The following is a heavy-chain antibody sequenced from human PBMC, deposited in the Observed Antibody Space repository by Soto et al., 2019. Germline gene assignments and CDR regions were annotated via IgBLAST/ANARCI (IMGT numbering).Heavy chain of an antibody. J-gene: IGHJ4*02. CDR1: GGTFSSYA. Sequence: GASLKVSCKASGGTFSSYAISWVRQAPGQGLEWMGGIIPIFGTANYAQKFQGRVTITADESTSTAYMELSSLRSEDTAVYYCARAKSGYYTPYFDYWGQGTLVTVSS. CDR3: ARAKSGYYTPYFDY. D-gene: IGHD3-3*01. V-gene: IGHV1-69*13. CDR2: IIPIFGTA.